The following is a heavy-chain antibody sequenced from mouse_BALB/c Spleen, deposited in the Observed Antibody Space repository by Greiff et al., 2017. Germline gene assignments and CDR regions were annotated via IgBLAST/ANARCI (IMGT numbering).Heavy chain of an antibody. CDR3: ARLRYDGYSLYAMDY. CDR1: GFTFSSYT. CDR2: ISNGGGST. V-gene: IGHV5-12-2*01. D-gene: IGHD2-3*01. J-gene: IGHJ4*01. Sequence: EVKLMESGGGLVQPGGSLKLSCAASGFTFSSYTMSWVRQTPEKRLEWVAYISNGGGSTYYPDTVKGRFSISRDNAKNTLYLQMSSLKSEDTAMYYCARLRYDGYSLYAMDYWGQGTSVTVSS.